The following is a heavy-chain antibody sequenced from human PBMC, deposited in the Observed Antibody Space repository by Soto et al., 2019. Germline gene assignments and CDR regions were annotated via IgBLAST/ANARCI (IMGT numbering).Heavy chain of an antibody. Sequence: GGSLRLSCAASGFTFSSYAMHWVRQAPGKGLEWVAVISYDGSNKYYADSVKGRFTISRDNSKNTLYLQMNSLRAEDTAVYYCARDNPRTWGHQLAYYYYYGMDVWGQGTTVTVSS. CDR1: GFTFSSYA. D-gene: IGHD6-13*01. V-gene: IGHV3-30-3*01. J-gene: IGHJ6*02. CDR2: ISYDGSNK. CDR3: ARDNPRTWGHQLAYYYYYGMDV.